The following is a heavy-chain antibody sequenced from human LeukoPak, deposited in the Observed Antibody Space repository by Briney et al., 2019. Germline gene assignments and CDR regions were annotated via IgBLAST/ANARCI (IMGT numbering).Heavy chain of an antibody. CDR3: ARDGSGVWFDY. V-gene: IGHV3-30*02. CDR1: GFTFSAYG. Sequence: EGSLRLSCAASGFTFSAYGMHWVRQAPGKGLEWVAFIHYDGTITYYADSVKGRFTISRDSSKNTLFLQMNSLGAEDTAVYYCARDGSGVWFDYWGQGTLVTVSS. D-gene: IGHD3-10*01. J-gene: IGHJ4*02. CDR2: IHYDGTIT.